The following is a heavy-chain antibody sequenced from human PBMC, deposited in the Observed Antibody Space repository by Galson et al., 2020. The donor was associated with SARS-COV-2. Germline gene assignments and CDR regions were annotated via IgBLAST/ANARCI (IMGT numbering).Heavy chain of an antibody. V-gene: IGHV4-31*03. CDR1: GGSITSGGSY. CDR3: ARLVAVVAAQGDWFDP. Sequence: SETLSLTCTVSGGSITSGGSYWSWIRQHPGKGLEWIGYIFYSGFTYYNPSLRSRVTMSLDTSKNQFSLKLNSVTAADTAVYYCARLVAVVAAQGDWFDPWGQGTLVTVSS. CDR2: IFYSGFT. D-gene: IGHD2-15*01. J-gene: IGHJ5*02.